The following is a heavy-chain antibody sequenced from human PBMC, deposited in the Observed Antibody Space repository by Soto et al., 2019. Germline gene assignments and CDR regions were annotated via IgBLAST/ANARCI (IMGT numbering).Heavy chain of an antibody. D-gene: IGHD3-22*01. CDR3: ARDRGDYYYDSSGENLFDY. CDR1: GGTFSSYA. Sequence: SDKVSFKASGGTFSSYAISWVRQAPVQGLEWMGGIIPIFGTANYAQKFQGRVTITADESTSTAYMELSSLRSEDTAVYYCARDRGDYYYDSSGENLFDYWGQGTLVTVSS. CDR2: IIPIFGTA. V-gene: IGHV1-69*13. J-gene: IGHJ4*02.